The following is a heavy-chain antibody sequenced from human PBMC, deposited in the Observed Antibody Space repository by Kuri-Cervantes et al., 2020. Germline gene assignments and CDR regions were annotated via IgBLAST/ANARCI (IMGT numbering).Heavy chain of an antibody. CDR3: ARDLPRLLLWFGDKDTRWFDP. Sequence: GGSLRLSCVDSGFTFDDYAMHWVRQAPGKGLEWVSVISWNSDIIDYVDSVKGRFTISRDNAKNSLYLQMNSLRAEDTAVYYCARDLPRLLLWFGDKDTRWFDPWGQGTLVTVSS. CDR1: GFTFDDYA. V-gene: IGHV3-9*01. CDR2: ISWNSDII. J-gene: IGHJ5*02. D-gene: IGHD3-10*01.